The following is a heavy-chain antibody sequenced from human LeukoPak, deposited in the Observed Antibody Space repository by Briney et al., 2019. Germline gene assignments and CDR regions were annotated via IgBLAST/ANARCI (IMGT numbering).Heavy chain of an antibody. Sequence: QPGGSLRLSCAASGFTVSSRFMSWVRQAPGKGLEWVSVIYSDGNTNYADSVRGRFTISRDNSENTVYLQMNSLRAEDTAVYHCARDSGSYSGSYNWYFDLWGRGTLVTVSS. CDR2: IYSDGNT. J-gene: IGHJ2*01. CDR3: ARDSGSYSGSYNWYFDL. D-gene: IGHD1-26*01. CDR1: GFTVSSRF. V-gene: IGHV3-66*01.